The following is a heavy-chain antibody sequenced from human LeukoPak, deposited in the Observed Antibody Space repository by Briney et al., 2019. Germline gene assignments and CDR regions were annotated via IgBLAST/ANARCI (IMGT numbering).Heavy chain of an antibody. Sequence: GGSLRLSCAASGFTFSSYAMHWVRQAPGKGLEWVAVISYDGSNKYYADSVKGRFTISRDNSKNTLYLQMNSLRAEDTAVYYCARDRGRDGYNYPFDYWGRGTLVTVSS. CDR2: ISYDGSNK. D-gene: IGHD5-24*01. CDR3: ARDRGRDGYNYPFDY. J-gene: IGHJ4*02. V-gene: IGHV3-30-3*01. CDR1: GFTFSSYA.